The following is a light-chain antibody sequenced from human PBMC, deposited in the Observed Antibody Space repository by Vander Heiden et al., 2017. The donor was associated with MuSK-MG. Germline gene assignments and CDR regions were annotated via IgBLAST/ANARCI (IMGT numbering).Light chain of an antibody. CDR3: QQYNSYPRT. J-gene: IGKJ1*01. CDR2: EAS. CDR1: QSISSW. Sequence: DIQMTQSPATLSASVGDRVTITSRASQSISSWLAWYQQKPGKAPVLLIYEASSLESGVPSGFSGSGSGTGFTLTISSLQPDDFATYYCQQYNSYPRTFGQGTKVEIK. V-gene: IGKV1-5*03.